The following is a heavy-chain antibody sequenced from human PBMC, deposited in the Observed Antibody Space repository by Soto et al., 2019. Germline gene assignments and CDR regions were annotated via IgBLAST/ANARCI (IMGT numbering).Heavy chain of an antibody. CDR2: VTGDGVTT. V-gene: IGHV3-23*01. CDR3: AKRLSYYFDS. Sequence: AGGSLRLSCAASGLPFSNYAMSWVRQAPGKGLEWVSTVTGDGVTTSYADSVKGRFTISRDNSKNTLYLQMSGLRADDTAVYYCAKRLSYYFDSWGHGTLVTVSS. CDR1: GLPFSNYA. D-gene: IGHD3-16*02. J-gene: IGHJ4*01.